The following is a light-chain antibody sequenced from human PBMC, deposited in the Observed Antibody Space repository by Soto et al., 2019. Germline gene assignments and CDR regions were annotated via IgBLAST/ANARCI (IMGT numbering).Light chain of an antibody. Sequence: QSALTQPASVSGSPGQSITISCTGTSSDVGGYDYVSWYQQHPGKAPKLMIYEVSNRPSGVSNRFSGSKSGNTASLTISGLQAEDEAVYACSAYTSSTTWVFGTGTKVTVL. CDR1: SSDVGGYDY. V-gene: IGLV2-14*01. CDR2: EVS. CDR3: SAYTSSTTWV. J-gene: IGLJ1*01.